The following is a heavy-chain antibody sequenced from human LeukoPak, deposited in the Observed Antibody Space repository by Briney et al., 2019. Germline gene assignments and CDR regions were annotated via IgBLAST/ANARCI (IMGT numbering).Heavy chain of an antibody. D-gene: IGHD3-16*01. CDR2: VGNTPNSDST. Sequence: PGGSLRLSCAASGFTLSDHYMDWVRQAPGRGLEWVSRVGNTPNSDSTYYAAPVKGRFTISRDDSKNSLYLHMDSLKTEDTAVYYCCRVHFGGAPAYWGRGTLVTVSS. J-gene: IGHJ4*02. CDR1: GFTLSDHY. V-gene: IGHV3-72*01. CDR3: CRVHFGGAPAY.